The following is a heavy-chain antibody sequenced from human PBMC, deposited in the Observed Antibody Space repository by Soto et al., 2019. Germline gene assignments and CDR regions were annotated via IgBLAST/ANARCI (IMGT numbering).Heavy chain of an antibody. CDR3: ATAEYYYDSSGYYFLGY. V-gene: IGHV1-24*01. Sequence: EASVKVSCKVSGYTLTELSMHWVRQAPGKGLEWMGGFDPEDGETIYAQKFQGRVTMTEDTSTDTAYMELSSLRSEDTAVYYCATAEYYYDSSGYYFLGYWGQGTLVTVSS. J-gene: IGHJ4*02. CDR2: FDPEDGET. D-gene: IGHD3-22*01. CDR1: GYTLTELS.